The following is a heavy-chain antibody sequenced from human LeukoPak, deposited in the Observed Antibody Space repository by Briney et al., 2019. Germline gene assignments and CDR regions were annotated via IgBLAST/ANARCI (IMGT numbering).Heavy chain of an antibody. CDR1: GYTFTAYY. CDR2: INPNSGGT. CDR3: ARDSIAARQLSY. J-gene: IGHJ4*02. Sequence: ASVKVSCKASGYTFTAYYMHWVRQAPGQGLEWMGWINPNSGGTKYAQKFQGRVTMTRDTSIGPVYMELSRLRSDDTAVYYCARDSIAARQLSYWGQGTLVTVSS. D-gene: IGHD6-6*01. V-gene: IGHV1-2*02.